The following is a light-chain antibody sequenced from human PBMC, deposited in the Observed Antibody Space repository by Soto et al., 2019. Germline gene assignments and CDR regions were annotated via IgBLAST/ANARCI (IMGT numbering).Light chain of an antibody. CDR2: DAS. J-gene: IGKJ5*01. CDR3: QQRSNWPPIT. V-gene: IGKV3-11*01. Sequence: TQYPATLSLSPGERATLSCRASQSVSSYLAWYQQKPGQAPRPLIYDASNRATGIPARFSGSGSGTDFTLTISSLEPEDFAVYYCQQRSNWPPITFGQGTRLEIK. CDR1: QSVSSY.